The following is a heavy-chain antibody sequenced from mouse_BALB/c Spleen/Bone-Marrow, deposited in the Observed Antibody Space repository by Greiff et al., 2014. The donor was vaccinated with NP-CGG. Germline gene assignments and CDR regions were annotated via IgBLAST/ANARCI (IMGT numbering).Heavy chain of an antibody. J-gene: IGHJ2*01. CDR3: AREVDGWYYFDY. Sequence: EVKLVESGGGLVKPGGSLKLSCAASGFTFSSYAMSWVRQTPEKRLEWVASISSGGSTYCPDSVKGRFTISRDNARNILYLQMSSLRSEDTAMYYCAREVDGWYYFDYWGQGTTLTVSS. D-gene: IGHD2-3*01. CDR2: ISSGGST. V-gene: IGHV5-6-5*01. CDR1: GFTFSSYA.